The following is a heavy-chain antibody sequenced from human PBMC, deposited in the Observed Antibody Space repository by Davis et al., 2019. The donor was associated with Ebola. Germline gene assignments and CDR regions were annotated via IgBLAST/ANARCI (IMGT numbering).Heavy chain of an antibody. Sequence: GESLKISCAASGFTVSNNYMNWVRQAPGKGLEWVSLMSGGGSTFYADSVKGRFTISRDNSKNTLYLQMNSLRVDDTAVYYCARDLVGFGYTYSGDYYYGMDVWGQGTTVTVSS. CDR1: GFTVSNNY. CDR2: MSGGGST. CDR3: ARDLVGFGYTYSGDYYYGMDV. V-gene: IGHV3-53*01. D-gene: IGHD5-18*01. J-gene: IGHJ6*02.